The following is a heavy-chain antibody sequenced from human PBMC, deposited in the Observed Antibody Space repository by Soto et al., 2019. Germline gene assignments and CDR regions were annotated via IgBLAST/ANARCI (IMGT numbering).Heavy chain of an antibody. CDR2: ITGSSSNL. Sequence: EVQLLESGGGLEQPGGSLRLSCAASGFTFSDYAMSWVRQAPGKGLEWVTTITGSSSNLYYTDSVKGRFAISKDNSRNILFLQMNSVTAEDSAVYYCAKGGAVYGLLTHDYWGQGTLVTVSS. V-gene: IGHV3-23*01. CDR3: AKGGAVYGLLTHDY. J-gene: IGHJ4*02. D-gene: IGHD3-9*01. CDR1: GFTFSDYA.